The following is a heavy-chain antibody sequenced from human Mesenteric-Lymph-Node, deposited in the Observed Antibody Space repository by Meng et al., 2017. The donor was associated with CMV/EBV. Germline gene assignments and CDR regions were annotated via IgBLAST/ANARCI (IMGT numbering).Heavy chain of an antibody. J-gene: IGHJ4*02. CDR2: IYYSGST. Sequence: YCWGWIRQPPGKGLEWIGSIYYSGSTYYNPSLKSRVTISVDTSKNQFSLKLSSVTAADTAVYYCARQNMAGYDNSGYYYRIAHFDSWGQGTLVTVSS. CDR1: YC. CDR3: ARQNMAGYDNSGYYYRIAHFDS. D-gene: IGHD3-22*01. V-gene: IGHV4-39*01.